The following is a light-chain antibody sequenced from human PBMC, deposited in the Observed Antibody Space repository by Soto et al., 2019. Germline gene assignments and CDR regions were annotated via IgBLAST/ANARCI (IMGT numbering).Light chain of an antibody. V-gene: IGKV1-27*01. CDR2: AAS. J-gene: IGKJ3*01. Sequence: DIQMTQSPTSLSASVGDRVTITCRASQGIRNFVAGYQQKPGKAPKLLIYAASTLQSGVPSRFSGSGSGTDSTHHINSLQPDGGEIFPCKTTSIVLVFVLGTKVKIK. CDR1: QGIRNF. CDR3: KTTSIVLV.